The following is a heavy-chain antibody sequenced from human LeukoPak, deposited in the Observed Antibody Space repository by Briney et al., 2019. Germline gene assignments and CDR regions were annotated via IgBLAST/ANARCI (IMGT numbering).Heavy chain of an antibody. J-gene: IGHJ4*02. CDR3: ASGRPLGFDY. CDR1: GDSISSYY. D-gene: IGHD1-26*01. Sequence: PSETLSLACTVSGDSISSYYWTWIRQPPGKGLEWIGYIYYSGTTNYNPSLKSRVTISVDTSKNQFSLNLSSVTAADTAVYYCASGRPLGFDYWGQGTLVTVSS. V-gene: IGHV4-59*01. CDR2: IYYSGTT.